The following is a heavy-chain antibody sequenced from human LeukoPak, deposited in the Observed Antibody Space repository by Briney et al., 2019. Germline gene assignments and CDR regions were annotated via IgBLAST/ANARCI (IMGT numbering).Heavy chain of an antibody. CDR2: IYYSGST. D-gene: IGHD5-18*01. CDR3: ARRYSYGASDAFDI. Sequence: PSETLSLTCTVPGGSISSYYWSWIRQPPGKGLDGIGYIYYSGSTNYNPSLKSRVTISVDTSKNQFSLKLSSVTAADTAVYYCARRYSYGASDAFDIWGQGTMVTVSS. CDR1: GGSISSYY. J-gene: IGHJ3*02. V-gene: IGHV4-59*08.